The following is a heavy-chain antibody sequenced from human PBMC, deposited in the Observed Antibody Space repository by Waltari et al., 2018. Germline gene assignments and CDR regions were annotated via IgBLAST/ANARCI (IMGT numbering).Heavy chain of an antibody. CDR2: IRSKAYGGTT. CDR3: TRDRAYDFWSGFLFDY. V-gene: IGHV3-49*04. D-gene: IGHD3-3*01. CDR1: GFTFGDYA. J-gene: IGHJ4*02. Sequence: EVQLVESGGGLVQPGRSLRLSCTASGFTFGDYAMSWVRQAPGKGLEWVGFIRSKAYGGTTEYAASVKGRFTISRDDSKSIAYLQMNSLKTEDTAVYYCTRDRAYDFWSGFLFDYWGQGTLVTVSS.